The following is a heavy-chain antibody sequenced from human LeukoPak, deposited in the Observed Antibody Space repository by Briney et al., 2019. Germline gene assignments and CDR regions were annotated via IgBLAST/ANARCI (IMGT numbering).Heavy chain of an antibody. CDR3: ARAYFRGYYFDY. CDR1: GYTFTGYY. D-gene: IGHD2-21*01. Sequence: ASVKVSCKASGYTFTGYYMHWVRQARGQGLEWMGWINPNSGGTNYAQKFQGRVTMTRDTSISTAYMELSRLRSDDTAVYYCARAYFRGYYFDYWGQGTLVTVSS. J-gene: IGHJ4*02. V-gene: IGHV1-2*02. CDR2: INPNSGGT.